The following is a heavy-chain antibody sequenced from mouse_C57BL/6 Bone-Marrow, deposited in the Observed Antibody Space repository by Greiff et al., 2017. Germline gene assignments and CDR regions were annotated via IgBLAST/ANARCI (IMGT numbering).Heavy chain of an antibody. V-gene: IGHV1-50*01. CDR3: AREGDPEVYFDY. J-gene: IGHJ2*01. CDR1: GYTFTSYW. D-gene: IGHD3-3*01. CDR2: IDPSDSYT. Sequence: QVQLQQPGAELVKPGASVKLSCKASGYTFTSYWMQWVKQRPGQGLEWIGEIDPSDSYTNYNQKFKGKATLTVDTSSSTAYMQLSSLTSEDSAVYYCAREGDPEVYFDYWGQGTTLTVSS.